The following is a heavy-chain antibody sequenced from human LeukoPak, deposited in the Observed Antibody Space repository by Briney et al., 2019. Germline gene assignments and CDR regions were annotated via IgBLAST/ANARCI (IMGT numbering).Heavy chain of an antibody. Sequence: SETLSLTCTVSGGSISSGGYSWSWIRQHPGKGLEWIGYIYYSGSTYYNPSLKSRVTISVDTSKNQFSLKLSSVTAADTAVYYCARVGLSGWPNWFDPWGQGTLVTVSS. V-gene: IGHV4-31*03. CDR1: GGSISSGGYS. D-gene: IGHD6-19*01. CDR3: ARVGLSGWPNWFDP. J-gene: IGHJ5*02. CDR2: IYYSGST.